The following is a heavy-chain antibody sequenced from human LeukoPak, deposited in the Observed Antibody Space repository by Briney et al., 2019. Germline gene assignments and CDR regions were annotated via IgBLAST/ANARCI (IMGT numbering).Heavy chain of an antibody. CDR3: ARRAVGNSYYHSMDV. J-gene: IGHJ6*03. V-gene: IGHV1-8*03. CDR1: GDTFTGYY. D-gene: IGHD6-19*01. Sequence: ASVKVSCKASGDTFTGYYIHWVRQAPGQGPEWMGWMNPNSGNTGYAQKFQGRVTITRNTSISTAFMELSSLRSEDTAVYYCARRAVGNSYYHSMDVWGKGTTVTVSS. CDR2: MNPNSGNT.